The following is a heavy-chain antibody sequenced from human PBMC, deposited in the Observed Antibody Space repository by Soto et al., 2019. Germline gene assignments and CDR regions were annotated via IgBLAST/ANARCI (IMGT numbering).Heavy chain of an antibody. J-gene: IGHJ6*02. D-gene: IGHD6-13*01. CDR2: IYWDDDK. CDR3: GHFNSSSWYYYYYGMDV. CDR1: GFSLSTSGVG. V-gene: IGHV2-5*02. Sequence: QITLKESGPTLVKPTQTLTLTCTFSGFSLSTSGVGVGWIRQPPGKALEWLALIYWDDDKRYSPSLKSRLTITEDTSKNQVVLTMTNMDPVDTATYYCGHFNSSSWYYYYYGMDVWGQGTTVTVSS.